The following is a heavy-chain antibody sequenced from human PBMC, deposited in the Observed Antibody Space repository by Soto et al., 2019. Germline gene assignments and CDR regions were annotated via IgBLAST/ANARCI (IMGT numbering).Heavy chain of an antibody. CDR3: AGGNYGDYVDWFDP. CDR2: ISAYNGNT. J-gene: IGHJ5*02. Sequence: ASVKVSCKASGYTFTSYGISWVRQAPGQGLEWMGWISAYNGNTNYAQKLQGRVTMTTDTSTSTAYMELRSLRSDDTAVYYCAGGNYGDYVDWFDPWGQGTLVNVSS. D-gene: IGHD4-17*01. V-gene: IGHV1-18*01. CDR1: GYTFTSYG.